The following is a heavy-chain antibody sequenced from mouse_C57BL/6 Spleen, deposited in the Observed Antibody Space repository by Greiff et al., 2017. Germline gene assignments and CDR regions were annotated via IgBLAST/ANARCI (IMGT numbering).Heavy chain of an antibody. CDR1: GYTFTSYW. CDR2: IDPSDSYT. D-gene: IGHD1-1*01. V-gene: IGHV1-69*01. CDR3: ARRGVARGFDY. J-gene: IGHJ2*01. Sequence: QVQLQQPGAELVMPGASVKLSCKASGYTFTSYWMHWVKQRPGQGLEWIGEIDPSDSYTNYNQKFKGKSTLTVDKSSSTAYMQLSSLTSEDSAVYYCARRGVARGFDYWGQGTTLTVSS.